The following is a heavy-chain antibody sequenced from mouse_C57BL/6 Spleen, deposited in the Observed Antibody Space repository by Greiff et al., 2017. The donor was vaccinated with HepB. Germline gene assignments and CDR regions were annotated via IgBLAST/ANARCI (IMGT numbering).Heavy chain of an antibody. Sequence: VQLQESGAELVRPGTSVKLSCKASGYTFTSYWMHWVKQRPGQGLEWIGVIDPSDSYTNYNQKFKGKATLTVDTSSSTAYMQLSSLTSEDSAVYYCARARDYYGSSYADFDYWGQGTTLTVSS. D-gene: IGHD1-1*01. CDR3: ARARDYYGSSYADFDY. CDR1: GYTFTSYW. CDR2: IDPSDSYT. J-gene: IGHJ2*01. V-gene: IGHV1-59*01.